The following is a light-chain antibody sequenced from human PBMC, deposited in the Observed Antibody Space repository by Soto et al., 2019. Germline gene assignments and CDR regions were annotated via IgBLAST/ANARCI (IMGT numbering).Light chain of an antibody. J-gene: IGKJ4*01. Sequence: DIQMTQSPSSLSASVGDRVTITCRASQGSSNYLAWYQQKPGKVPKLLIYAASTLHSGVPSRFSGSGSGTDFTLTISSRQHEDVATYYCQKYNSAPPELTFGGGTKVEIK. CDR2: AAS. V-gene: IGKV1-27*01. CDR1: QGSSNY. CDR3: QKYNSAPPELT.